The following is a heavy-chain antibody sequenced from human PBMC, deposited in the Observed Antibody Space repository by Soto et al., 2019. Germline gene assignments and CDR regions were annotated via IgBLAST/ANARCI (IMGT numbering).Heavy chain of an antibody. V-gene: IGHV4-4*02. CDR2: IYHSGST. J-gene: IGHJ4*02. D-gene: IGHD3-10*01. CDR3: ARVKGKFGEFLDY. CDR1: GGSISSSNW. Sequence: PSETLSLTCAVSGGSISSSNWWSWVRQPPGKGLEWIGEIYHSGSTNYNPSLKSRVTISVDKSKNQFSLKLSSVTAADTAVYYCARVKGKFGEFLDYWGQGTLVTVSS.